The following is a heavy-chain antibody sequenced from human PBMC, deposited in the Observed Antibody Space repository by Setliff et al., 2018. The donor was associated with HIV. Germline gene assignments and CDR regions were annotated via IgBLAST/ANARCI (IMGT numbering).Heavy chain of an antibody. J-gene: IGHJ4*02. V-gene: IGHV3-48*03. Sequence: GGSLRLSCAASGFTFSSYEMNWVRQAPGKGLEWLSYISSSGSTIYYADSVKGRFTISRDNAKNSLYLVMNDLRADDTATYYCARDRLTNVRYWTSDYWGQGTLVTVS. D-gene: IGHD2-8*01. CDR2: ISSSGSTI. CDR1: GFTFSSYE. CDR3: ARDRLTNVRYWTSDY.